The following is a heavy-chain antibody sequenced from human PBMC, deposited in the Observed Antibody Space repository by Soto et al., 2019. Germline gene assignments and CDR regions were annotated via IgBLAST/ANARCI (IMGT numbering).Heavy chain of an antibody. Sequence: LRLSCAVSGFTFSDHAMTWVRQAPGKGLEWVSTSSNDGDRTFYADSVKGRFTVSRDRSNNTLYLQMNRLRTEDTAVYFCARPPLYSTGGYFDTWGQGTLVTV. V-gene: IGHV3-23*01. CDR3: ARPPLYSTGGYFDT. CDR1: GFTFSDHA. J-gene: IGHJ4*02. D-gene: IGHD6-19*01. CDR2: SSNDGDRT.